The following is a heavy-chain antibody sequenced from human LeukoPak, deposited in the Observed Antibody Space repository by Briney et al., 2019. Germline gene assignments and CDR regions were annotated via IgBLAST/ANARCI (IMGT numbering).Heavy chain of an antibody. CDR1: GYTFTGYD. CDR2: INPNSGGA. V-gene: IGHV1-2*02. Sequence: ASVKVSCNASGYTFTGYDIHWVRQAPGQGLEWMGWINPNSGGANSAQKFLGRVSMTRDTSISTVYMDLTSLRSDDTAVYFCARDFGSSGWDPTSVLDYWGRGTLVTVSS. J-gene: IGHJ4*02. CDR3: ARDFGSSGWDPTSVLDY. D-gene: IGHD6-19*01.